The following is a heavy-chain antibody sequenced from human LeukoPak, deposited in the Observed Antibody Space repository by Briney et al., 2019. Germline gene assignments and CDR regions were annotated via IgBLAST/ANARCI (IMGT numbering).Heavy chain of an antibody. CDR2: IYYSGST. Sequence: PSETLSLTCTVSGGSISSYYWSWIRQPPGKGLEWIGYIYYSGSTNFNPSLKSRVTISVDTSKNQFSLKLSSVTAADTAVYYCARNVGDYYDSSGPFDYWGQGTLVTVSS. CDR3: ARNVGDYYDSSGPFDY. V-gene: IGHV4-59*01. J-gene: IGHJ4*02. D-gene: IGHD3-22*01. CDR1: GGSISSYY.